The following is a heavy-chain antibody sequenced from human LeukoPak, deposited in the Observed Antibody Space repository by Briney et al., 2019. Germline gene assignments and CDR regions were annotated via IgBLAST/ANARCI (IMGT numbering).Heavy chain of an antibody. Sequence: GGSLRLSCAASGFTFSSYEMTWVRQAPGKGLEWVSYISSSGSTIYYADSVKGRFTISRDNAMNSLYLQMNSLRAEDTAVYYCARGGRIAVASNWFDPWGQGTLVTVSS. CDR1: GFTFSSYE. V-gene: IGHV3-48*03. J-gene: IGHJ5*02. CDR3: ARGGRIAVASNWFDP. CDR2: ISSSGSTI. D-gene: IGHD6-19*01.